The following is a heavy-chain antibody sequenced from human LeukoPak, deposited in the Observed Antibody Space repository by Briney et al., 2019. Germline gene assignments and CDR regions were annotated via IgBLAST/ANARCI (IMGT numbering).Heavy chain of an antibody. V-gene: IGHV3-23*01. Sequence: GGSLRLSCAASGFTFSSYAMSWVRQAPGKGLEWVSAISGSGGSTYYADSVKGRFTISRDNSKNTLYLQMNSLRAEDTAVYYCETLADSDDSCVYAPDYWGQGTLVTVSS. D-gene: IGHD5/OR15-5a*01. CDR2: ISGSGGST. CDR1: GFTFSSYA. J-gene: IGHJ4*02. CDR3: ETLADSDDSCVYAPDY.